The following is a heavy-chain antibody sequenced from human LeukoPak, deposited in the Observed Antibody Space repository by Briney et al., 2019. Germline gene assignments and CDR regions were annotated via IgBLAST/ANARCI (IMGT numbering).Heavy chain of an antibody. V-gene: IGHV3-23*01. D-gene: IGHD5-18*01. Sequence: GGSLRLSCAASGFTFSNAWMSWVRQAPGKGLEWVSGISISGASTYYADSVKGRFTISRDNSKNTLYLQMNSLRAEDTAVYYCAKVIDSYGQGDIWGQGTMVTVSS. CDR3: AKVIDSYGQGDI. CDR2: ISISGAST. J-gene: IGHJ3*02. CDR1: GFTFSNAW.